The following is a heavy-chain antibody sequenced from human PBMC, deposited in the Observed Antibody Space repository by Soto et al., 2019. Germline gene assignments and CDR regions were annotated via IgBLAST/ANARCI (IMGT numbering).Heavy chain of an antibody. J-gene: IGHJ4*02. CDR3: ARDTGGSYDY. V-gene: IGHV3-72*01. CDR1: GFTFSDYY. Sequence: EVQLVESGGGLVQPGGSLRLSCAASGFTFSDYYMDWVRQVPGKGLEWVGRTRNKANSYSPEYAPSVKGRFTISRHDLEDSMYLQMNSLKTEDTAVYYCARDTGGSYDYWGQGALVTVFS. CDR2: TRNKANSYSP. D-gene: IGHD1-26*01.